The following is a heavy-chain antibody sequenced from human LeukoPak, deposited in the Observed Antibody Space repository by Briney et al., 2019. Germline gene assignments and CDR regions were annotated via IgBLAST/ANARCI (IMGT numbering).Heavy chain of an antibody. CDR3: AAVKLRGNSSGYLGDY. J-gene: IGHJ4*02. V-gene: IGHV1-58*02. CDR1: GFTFTSSA. CDR2: IVVGSGNT. D-gene: IGHD3-22*01. Sequence: GASVKVSCKASGFTFTSSAMQWVRQARGQRLEWIGWIVVGSGNTNYAQKFQERVTITRDMSTSTAYMELSSLRSEDTAVYYCAAVKLRGNSSGYLGDYWGQGTLVTVSS.